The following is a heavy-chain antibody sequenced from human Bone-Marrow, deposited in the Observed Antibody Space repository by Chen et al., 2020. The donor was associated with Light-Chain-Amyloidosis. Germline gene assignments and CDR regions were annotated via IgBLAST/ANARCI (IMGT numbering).Heavy chain of an antibody. CDR3: AHKCSGGSCYNY. Sequence: QITLKESGPTLVKPTQTLTLTCSFSGFSLNTHGVTVGWIRQPPGKALEWLALINYNDEKHYSQSLQSRLTITKDTSKNLVVLTMTNMDPVDTATYYCAHKCSGGSCYNYWGQGTLVTVSS. V-gene: IGHV2-5*01. CDR2: INYNDEK. J-gene: IGHJ4*02. CDR1: GFSLNTHGVT. D-gene: IGHD2-15*01.